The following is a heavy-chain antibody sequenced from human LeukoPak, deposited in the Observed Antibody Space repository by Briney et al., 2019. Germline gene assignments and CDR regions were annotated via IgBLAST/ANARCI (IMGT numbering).Heavy chain of an antibody. D-gene: IGHD5-12*01. CDR3: ARPRRYSGYESYWFDP. Sequence: ASVKVSCKASGYTFTGYYMHWVRQAPGQGLEWMGWINPNSGGTNYAQKFQGRVTMTRDTSISTAYMELSRLRSDDTAVYYCARPRRYSGYESYWFDPWGQGTLVTVSS. J-gene: IGHJ5*02. CDR1: GYTFTGYY. CDR2: INPNSGGT. V-gene: IGHV1-2*02.